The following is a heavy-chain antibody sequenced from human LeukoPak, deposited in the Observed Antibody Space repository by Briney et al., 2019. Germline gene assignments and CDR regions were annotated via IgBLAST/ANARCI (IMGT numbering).Heavy chain of an antibody. CDR2: IWDDGSNK. CDR3: ARDANFGYDAFDI. J-gene: IGHJ3*02. CDR1: GFTFSSYG. Sequence: GGSLRLSCAASGFTFSSYGMHWVRQAPGKGLEWVAVIWDDGSNKYYADSVRGRITISRDNSKNMLYLQVNSLRAEDTAVYYCARDANFGYDAFDIWGQGRMVTVSS. D-gene: IGHD3-10*01. V-gene: IGHV3-33*01.